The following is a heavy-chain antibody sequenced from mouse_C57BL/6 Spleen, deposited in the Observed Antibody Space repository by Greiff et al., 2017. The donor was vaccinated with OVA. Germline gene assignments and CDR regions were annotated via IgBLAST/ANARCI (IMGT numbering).Heavy chain of an antibody. J-gene: IGHJ1*03. D-gene: IGHD1-1*01. CDR3: ARPYYGSSYLYFDV. Sequence: LQESGAELARPGASVKLSCKASGYTFTSYGISWVKQRTGQGLEWIGEIYPRSGNTYYNEKFKGKATLTADKSSSTAYMELRSLTSEDSAVYFCARPYYGSSYLYFDVWGTGTTVTVSS. V-gene: IGHV1-81*01. CDR2: IYPRSGNT. CDR1: GYTFTSYG.